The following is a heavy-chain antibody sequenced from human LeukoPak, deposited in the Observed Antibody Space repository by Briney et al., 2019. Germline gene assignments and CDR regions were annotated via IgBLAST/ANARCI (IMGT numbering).Heavy chain of an antibody. CDR2: IYHSGST. CDR3: ARDNKFQYCSSTSCYVSNWFDP. J-gene: IGHJ5*02. CDR1: GGSISSGGYS. V-gene: IGHV4-30-2*01. D-gene: IGHD2-2*01. Sequence: SETLSLTCAVSGGSISSGGYSWSWIRQPPGKGLEWIGCIYHSGSTYYNPSLKSRVTISVDRSKNQFSLKLSSVTAADTAVYYCARDNKFQYCSSTSCYVSNWFDPWGQGTLVTVSS.